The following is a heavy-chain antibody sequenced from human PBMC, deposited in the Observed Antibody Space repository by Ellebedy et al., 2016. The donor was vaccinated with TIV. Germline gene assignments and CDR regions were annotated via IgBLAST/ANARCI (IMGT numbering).Heavy chain of an antibody. CDR3: ARRGAAPGDNWGFDY. Sequence: GESLKISXKASGYSFTSYWIGWVRQMPGKGLEWMGIIFPGDSDTRYSQSFRGQVTISADKSTSTAYLQWSSLKASDTAMYYCARRGAAPGDNWGFDYWGQGTLVTVST. D-gene: IGHD6-13*01. V-gene: IGHV5-51*01. J-gene: IGHJ4*02. CDR1: GYSFTSYW. CDR2: IFPGDSDT.